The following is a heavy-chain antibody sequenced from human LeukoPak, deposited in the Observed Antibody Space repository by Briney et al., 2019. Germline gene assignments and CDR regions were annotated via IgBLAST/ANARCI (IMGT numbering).Heavy chain of an antibody. J-gene: IGHJ3*02. CDR1: GFTFSSYS. V-gene: IGHV3-21*03. CDR2: TSSSSSYI. CDR3: TAQNYYDSRTDPKRDDAFDI. Sequence: GGALRLSCAASGFTFSSYSKNWVRQPPGKGLEGVSSTSSSSSYIYYAAPVKGRFTISRDDSINTLYLQMNSLKTEDTAVYYCTAQNYYDSRTDPKRDDAFDIWGQGTMVTVSS. D-gene: IGHD3-22*01.